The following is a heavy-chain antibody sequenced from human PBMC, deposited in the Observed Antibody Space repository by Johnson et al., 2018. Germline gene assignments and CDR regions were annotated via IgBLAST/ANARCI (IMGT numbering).Heavy chain of an antibody. CDR3: ARDWELRGYYDAVDI. CDR2: ITYDGSNK. CDR1: RFTFSSYA. J-gene: IGHJ3*02. D-gene: IGHD3-22*01. Sequence: QVQLGESGGGVVQPGMSRRLSCAASRFTFSSYAMHWVRQAPGKWLEWVAVITYDGSNKYYADSVTGRFTISRDNSKNTLYLQMNSLRAEDTAGYYCARDWELRGYYDAVDIWGQGTMVTVSS. V-gene: IGHV3-30-3*01.